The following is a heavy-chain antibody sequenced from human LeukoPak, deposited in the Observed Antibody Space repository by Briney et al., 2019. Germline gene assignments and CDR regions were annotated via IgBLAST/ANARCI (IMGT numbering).Heavy chain of an antibody. CDR2: LYNTGDT. J-gene: IGHJ4*02. D-gene: IGHD3-22*01. V-gene: IGHV4-59*01. CDR1: SDSITAYF. CDR3: VRGSFDSGGYYGGDFDS. Sequence: PSQTLSLTCTVSSDSITAYFWSWIRQPPGKGLEWIRYLYNTGDTNYNPSFESRVTISVGMSKNQLSLKLSSVSAADTAVYYCVRGSFDSGGYYGGDFDSWGQGTLVTASS.